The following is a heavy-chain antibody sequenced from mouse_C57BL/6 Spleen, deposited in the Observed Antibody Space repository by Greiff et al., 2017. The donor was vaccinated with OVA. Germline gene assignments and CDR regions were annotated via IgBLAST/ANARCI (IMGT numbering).Heavy chain of an antibody. J-gene: IGHJ2*01. CDR2: ISSGGSYT. Sequence: EVKLMESGGDLVKPGGSLKLSCAASGFTFSSYGMSWVRQTPAKRLEWVATISSGGSYTYYPNSVKGRFTISRDNAKNTLYLQMSSLKSEDTAMYYCARQGGSSPYFDYWGQGTTLTVSS. CDR3: ARQGGSSPYFDY. V-gene: IGHV5-6*01. D-gene: IGHD1-1*01. CDR1: GFTFSSYG.